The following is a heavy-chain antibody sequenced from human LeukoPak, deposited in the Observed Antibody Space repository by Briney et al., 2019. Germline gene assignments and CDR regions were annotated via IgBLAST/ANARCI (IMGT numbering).Heavy chain of an antibody. Sequence: KTSETLSLTCTVSGGSISSYYWSWIRQPPGKGLEWIGYIYYSGSTNYNPSLKCRVTISVDTSKNQFSLKLSSVTAADTAVYYCARDHRDNWNQRHYYYYYMDVWGKGTTVTVSS. V-gene: IGHV4-59*01. CDR2: IYYSGST. D-gene: IGHD1-20*01. CDR1: GGSISSYY. J-gene: IGHJ6*03. CDR3: ARDHRDNWNQRHYYYYYMDV.